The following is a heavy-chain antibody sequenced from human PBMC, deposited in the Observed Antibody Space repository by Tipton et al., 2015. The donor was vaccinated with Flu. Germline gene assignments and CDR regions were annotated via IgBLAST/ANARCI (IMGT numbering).Heavy chain of an antibody. CDR3: VNVIG. CDR2: MWSDGGNE. Sequence: SLRLSCAASGSTLSNYWMNWVRQAPGRGLQWVAFMWSDGGNEKYADSVKGRFAISRDNAKNTLYLQMNSLRAEDTAVYYCVNVIGWGQGTRVTVSS. V-gene: IGHV3-33*08. D-gene: IGHD2-21*01. J-gene: IGHJ4*02. CDR1: GSTLSNYW.